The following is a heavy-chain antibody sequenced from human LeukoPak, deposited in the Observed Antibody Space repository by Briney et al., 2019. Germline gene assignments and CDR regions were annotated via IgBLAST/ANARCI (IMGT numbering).Heavy chain of an antibody. CDR2: ITYDGYYK. D-gene: IGHD3-10*01. Sequence: GGSLRLSCAASGFTFTSYGMHWVSQSPGKGLEWVALITYDGYYKYYSDSVKGRFTISSDTTKNTLNLQMNSLRAEDTAVYYCARDLSPVVRASPMGYWGQGTPVTVSS. J-gene: IGHJ4*02. CDR1: GFTFTSYG. V-gene: IGHV3-30*03. CDR3: ARDLSPVVRASPMGY.